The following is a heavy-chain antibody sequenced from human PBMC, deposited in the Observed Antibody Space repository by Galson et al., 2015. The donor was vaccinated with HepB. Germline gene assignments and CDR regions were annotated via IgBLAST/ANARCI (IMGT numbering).Heavy chain of an antibody. CDR3: ATRRITMILHDY. D-gene: IGHD3-22*01. CDR2: ISYDGTKK. J-gene: IGHJ4*02. V-gene: IGHV3-30-3*01. CDR1: GFSFSNYA. Sequence: SLRLSCASSGFSFSNYAIHWVRQAPGKGLEWVALISYDGTKKYYADSVKGRFTISRDNSRDTLYLQLNNLRADDTAVYYCATRRITMILHDYWGRGTLVTVSS.